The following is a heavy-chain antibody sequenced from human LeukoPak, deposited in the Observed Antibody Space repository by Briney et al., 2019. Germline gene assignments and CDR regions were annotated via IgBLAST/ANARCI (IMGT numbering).Heavy chain of an antibody. D-gene: IGHD4-17*01. Sequence: SETLSLTCSVSGGSISSNSYYWGWIRQPPGKGLEWIASIYYSGSTYYNPSLKSRVTISVDTSKNQFSVNLSSVTAADTAVYCARQPATTVTYYYGMDVWGQGTTVTVSS. CDR1: GGSISSNSYY. CDR2: IYYSGST. V-gene: IGHV4-39*01. CDR3: ARQPATTVTYYYGMDV. J-gene: IGHJ6*02.